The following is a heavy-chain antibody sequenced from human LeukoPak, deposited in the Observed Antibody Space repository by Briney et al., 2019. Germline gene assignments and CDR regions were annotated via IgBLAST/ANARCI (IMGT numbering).Heavy chain of an antibody. Sequence: GGSLRLSCVASGFTFSSYWMSWVRQAPGKGLEWVANIKQDGSEKYYVDSVKGRFTISRDNAKNSLYLQMNSLRAEDTAVYYCARGGAYYYDSSGYYETYYFDYWGQGTLVTVSS. J-gene: IGHJ4*02. V-gene: IGHV3-7*01. D-gene: IGHD3-22*01. CDR3: ARGGAYYYDSSGYYETYYFDY. CDR1: GFTFSSYW. CDR2: IKQDGSEK.